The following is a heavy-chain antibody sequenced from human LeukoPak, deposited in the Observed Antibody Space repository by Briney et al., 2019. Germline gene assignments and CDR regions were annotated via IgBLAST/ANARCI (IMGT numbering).Heavy chain of an antibody. CDR3: ARSAAYYDFWSGISFDP. V-gene: IGHV4-39*01. CDR1: GGSISSSSYY. J-gene: IGHJ5*02. CDR2: IYYSEST. D-gene: IGHD3-3*01. Sequence: SETLSLTCTVSGGSISSSSYYWGWIRQPPGKGLEWIGSIYYSESTYYNPSLKSRVTISVDTSKNQFSLKLSSVTAADTAVYYCARSAAYYDFWSGISFDPWGQGTLVTVSS.